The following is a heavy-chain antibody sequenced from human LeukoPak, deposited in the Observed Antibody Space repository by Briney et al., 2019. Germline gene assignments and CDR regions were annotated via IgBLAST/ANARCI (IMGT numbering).Heavy chain of an antibody. D-gene: IGHD6-6*01. CDR3: ARGASSSSWYNWFDP. Sequence: PSETLSLTCTVSGGSISSYYWSWIRQPAGKGLEWIGRIYTSGSTNYNPSLKSRVTMSVDTSKNQFSLKLSSVTAADTAVYYCARGASSSSWYNWFDPWGQGTLVTVSS. CDR2: IYTSGST. CDR1: GGSISSYY. V-gene: IGHV4-4*07. J-gene: IGHJ5*02.